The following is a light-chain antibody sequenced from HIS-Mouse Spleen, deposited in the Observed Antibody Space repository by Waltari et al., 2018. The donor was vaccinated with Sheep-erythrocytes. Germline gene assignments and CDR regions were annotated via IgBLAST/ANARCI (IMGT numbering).Light chain of an antibody. CDR3: CSYAGSYNHV. V-gene: IGLV2-11*01. CDR2: DVS. CDR1: SSDVGGYNY. Sequence: QSALTQPRSVSGSPGQSVTISCTGTSSDVGGYNYVSWYQQHPGKAPKLMIYDVSKRRSWFPSRFSGSQSGNTASLTISGLQAEDEADYYCCSYAGSYNHVFATGTKVTVL. J-gene: IGLJ1*01.